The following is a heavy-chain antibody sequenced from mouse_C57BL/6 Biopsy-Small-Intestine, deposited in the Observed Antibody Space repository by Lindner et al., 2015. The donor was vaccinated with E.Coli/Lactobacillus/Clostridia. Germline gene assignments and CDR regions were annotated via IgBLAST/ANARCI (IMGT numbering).Heavy chain of an antibody. D-gene: IGHD2-13*01. J-gene: IGHJ2*01. CDR1: GYEFSSSW. Sequence: VQLQESGPELVKPGASVKISCKASGYEFSSSWMNWVKQRPGKGLEWIGRIYPGDGNTNYSGKFKGKATLTADKSSSTAYMQLNSLTSEDSAVYYCAREGYYGDYFDYWGQGTTLTVSS. CDR2: IYPGDGNT. V-gene: IGHV1-82*01. CDR3: AREGYYGDYFDY.